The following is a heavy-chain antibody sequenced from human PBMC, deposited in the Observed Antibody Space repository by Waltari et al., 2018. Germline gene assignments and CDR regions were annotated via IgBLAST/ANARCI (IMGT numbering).Heavy chain of an antibody. D-gene: IGHD3-3*01. Sequence: EAQLLESGGGLVQPGGSLRLSCVGSGFAFSASAMNWVRQAPGKGLEWVAVIYAGGSTYYADSIDCRFSISRDNSKKTVFLEMNGLRREDTAVYFCASKQISTSGVLIDRWGQGVLVTVSS. J-gene: IGHJ5*02. V-gene: IGHV3-23*03. CDR1: GFAFSASA. CDR3: ASKQISTSGVLIDR. CDR2: IYAGGST.